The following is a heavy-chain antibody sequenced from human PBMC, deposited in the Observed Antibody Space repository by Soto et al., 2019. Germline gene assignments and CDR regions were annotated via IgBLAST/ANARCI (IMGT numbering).Heavy chain of an antibody. J-gene: IGHJ4*02. CDR3: ARDGPGTGNDDFDY. CDR1: AYTFTGYY. D-gene: IGHD1-1*01. CDR2: MNPKNSDT. Sequence: QVQLVQSGADVKKPGDSMRVSCKASAYTFTGYYIHWVRQAPRQGLEWMGWMNPKNSDTGYAPQFQGRVTMTRDTSINTAYMDLRRLTSDDTAIYYCARDGPGTGNDDFDYWGQGALVTVSS. V-gene: IGHV1-2*02.